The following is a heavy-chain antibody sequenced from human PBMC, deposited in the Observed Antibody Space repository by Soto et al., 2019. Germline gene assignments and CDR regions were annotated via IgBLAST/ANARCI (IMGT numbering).Heavy chain of an antibody. CDR3: ASGPDYGGNSRGPVGY. Sequence: SETLSLTCTVSGGSISSYYWSWIRQPPGKGLEWIGYIYYSGSTNYNPPLKSRVTISVDTSKNQFSLKLSSVTAADTAVYYCASGPDYGGNSRGPVGYWGKGTLVTVSS. V-gene: IGHV4-59*01. D-gene: IGHD4-17*01. CDR2: IYYSGST. CDR1: GGSISSYY. J-gene: IGHJ4*02.